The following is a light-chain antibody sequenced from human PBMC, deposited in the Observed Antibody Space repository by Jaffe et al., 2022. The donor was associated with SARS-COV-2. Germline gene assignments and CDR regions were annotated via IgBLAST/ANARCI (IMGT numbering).Light chain of an antibody. CDR3: SSFAGSNNWV. Sequence: QSALTQPPSASGSPGQSVTISCTGTSSDVGRYNYVSWYQQHPGKAPRLMINEVSKRPSGVPDRFSGSRSGNTASLTVSGLQAEDEADYYCSSFAGSNNWVFGGGTKLTVL. V-gene: IGLV2-8*01. CDR2: EVS. J-gene: IGLJ3*02. CDR1: SSDVGRYNY.